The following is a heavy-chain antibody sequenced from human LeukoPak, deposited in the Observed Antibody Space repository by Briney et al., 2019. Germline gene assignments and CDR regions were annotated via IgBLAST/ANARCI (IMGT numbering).Heavy chain of an antibody. J-gene: IGHJ6*03. CDR3: AKGGGGRLMYYYYMDV. Sequence: GGSLRLSCAASGFTFNSYSMNWVRQAPGKGLEWVSYIDSSSRAIYYAGSVKGRFSVSRDNAKNSLYLQMNSLRAEDTAIYYCAKGGGGRLMYYYYMDVWGKGTTVTVSS. V-gene: IGHV3-48*01. D-gene: IGHD3-16*01. CDR2: IDSSSRAI. CDR1: GFTFNSYS.